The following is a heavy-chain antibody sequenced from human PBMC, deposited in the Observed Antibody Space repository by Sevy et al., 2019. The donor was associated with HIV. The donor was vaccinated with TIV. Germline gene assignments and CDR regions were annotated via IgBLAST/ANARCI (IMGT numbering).Heavy chain of an antibody. CDR2: ISYEGTNK. CDR3: AGNGGDSNYHYNYMDV. D-gene: IGHD2-21*02. V-gene: IGHV3-30-3*01. CDR1: GFTFSSYP. Sequence: GGSLRLSCAASGFTFSSYPMHWVRQAPGKGLEWVAVISYEGTNKYYADSVKGRFTISRDNSKNTLYLQMNSLRDDDTAVYYCAGNGGDSNYHYNYMDVWGKGTTVTVSS. J-gene: IGHJ6*03.